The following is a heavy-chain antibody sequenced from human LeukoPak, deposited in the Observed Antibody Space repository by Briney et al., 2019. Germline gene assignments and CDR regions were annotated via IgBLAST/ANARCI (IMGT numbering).Heavy chain of an antibody. D-gene: IGHD3-10*01. CDR2: IDTTTGNP. CDR3: VRGTPTPGMDY. V-gene: IGHV7-4-1*02. CDR1: GYTFTGYY. Sequence: ASVKVSCKASGYTFTGYYMHWVRQAPGQGLEWMGNIDTTTGNPRYAQDFTGRFVFSLDTSVSTAYLQITSLKADDTAAYYCVRGTPTPGMDYWGQGTQVTVSS. J-gene: IGHJ4*02.